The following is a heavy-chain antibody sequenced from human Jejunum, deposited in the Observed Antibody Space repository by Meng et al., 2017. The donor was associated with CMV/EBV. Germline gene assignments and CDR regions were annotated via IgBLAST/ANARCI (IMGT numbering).Heavy chain of an antibody. CDR3: AKVGGGPSILRDY. V-gene: IGHV3-23*05. Sequence: SGFTFSTYAMSWVRQAPGKGLEWVSTIKSTGSPTYYADSVKGRFTISRENSKNTLYLQMNSLRAEDTALYYCAKVGGGPSILRDYWGQGTLVTVSS. CDR2: IKSTGSPT. J-gene: IGHJ4*02. CDR1: GFTFSTYA. D-gene: IGHD3-3*02.